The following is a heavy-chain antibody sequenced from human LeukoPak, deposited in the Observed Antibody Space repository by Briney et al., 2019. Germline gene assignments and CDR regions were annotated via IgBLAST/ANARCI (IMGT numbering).Heavy chain of an antibody. V-gene: IGHV4-59*01. CDR3: ARVAGAAYYFDY. D-gene: IGHD2-15*01. CDR1: GGSISSYY. CDR2: IYYSGST. J-gene: IGHJ4*02. Sequence: SETLSLTCTVSGGSISSYYWSWIRQPPGKGLEWIGHIYYSGSTNYNPSLKSRVTISVDTSKNQFSLKLSSVTAADTAVYYCARVAGAAYYFDYWGQGTLVTVSS.